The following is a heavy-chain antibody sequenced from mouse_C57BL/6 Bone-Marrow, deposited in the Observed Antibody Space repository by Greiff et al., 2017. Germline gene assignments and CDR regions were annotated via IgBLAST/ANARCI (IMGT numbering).Heavy chain of an antibody. CDR1: GFTFTNYW. CDR3: AVYCSNYWYFDV. D-gene: IGHD2-5*01. V-gene: IGHV1-63*01. CDR2: IYPGGGYT. J-gene: IGHJ1*03. Sequence: VKLQESGAELVRPGASVKMSCKASGFTFTNYWLGWAKQRPGHGLEWIGDIYPGGGYTNYNEKVTGKATLTADKSSSTAYMQFSSLTSEDYAIYYCAVYCSNYWYFDVGGTGTTVTVSS.